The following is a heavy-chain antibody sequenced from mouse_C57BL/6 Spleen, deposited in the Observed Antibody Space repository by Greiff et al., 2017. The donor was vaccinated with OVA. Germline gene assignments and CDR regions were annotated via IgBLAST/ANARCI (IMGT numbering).Heavy chain of an antibody. D-gene: IGHD4-1*01. CDR1: GFTFSDYG. Sequence: EVQLVESGGGLVKPGGSLKLSCAASGFTFSDYGMHWVRQAPEKGLEWVAYISSGSSTIYYADTVKGRFTISRDNAKNTLFLQMTSLRSEDTAMYYCAKNWEGLYAMDYWGQGTSVTVSS. J-gene: IGHJ4*01. CDR2: ISSGSSTI. V-gene: IGHV5-17*01. CDR3: AKNWEGLYAMDY.